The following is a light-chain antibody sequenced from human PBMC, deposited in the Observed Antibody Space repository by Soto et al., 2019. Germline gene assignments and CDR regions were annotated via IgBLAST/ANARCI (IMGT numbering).Light chain of an antibody. CDR2: EVS. CDR3: TSYAGDIGYV. CDR1: SGDIGKYNS. V-gene: IGLV2-8*01. Sequence: QSALTQPPSVSGSPGQSVTVSCTGTSGDIGKYNSVSWYQQHPGKVPKVLIYEVSERPSGVPDRFSGSKSGNTASLTVSGLQADDEADYYCTSYAGDIGYVFGSGTKVTVL. J-gene: IGLJ1*01.